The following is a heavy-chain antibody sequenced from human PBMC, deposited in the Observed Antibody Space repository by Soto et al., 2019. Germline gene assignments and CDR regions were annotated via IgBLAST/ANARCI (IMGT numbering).Heavy chain of an antibody. CDR3: AKGRPYCGGDCFSWYFDL. CDR1: GFTFDDYA. J-gene: IGHJ2*01. Sequence: EVQLVESGGGLVQPGRSLRLSCAASGFTFDDYAMHWVRQAPGKGLEWVSGITWNSGNIGDADSVKGRFTISRDNAKNSLYLQMNSLRAEDTALYYCAKGRPYCGGDCFSWYFDLWGRGTLVTVSS. D-gene: IGHD2-21*02. CDR2: ITWNSGNI. V-gene: IGHV3-9*01.